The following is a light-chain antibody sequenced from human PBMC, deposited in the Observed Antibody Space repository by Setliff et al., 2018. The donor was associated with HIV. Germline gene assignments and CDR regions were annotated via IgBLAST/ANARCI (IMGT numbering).Light chain of an antibody. CDR3: SSYVSSNNNYV. CDR1: SSDVGYYHY. J-gene: IGLJ1*01. CDR2: DVN. Sequence: QSALAQPASVSGSPGQSITISCTGTSSDVGYYHYVSWYHQHPGKAPKLVIYDVNDRPSGVSDRFSGSKSGNTASLTISGLQPEDEADYYCSSYVSSNNNYVFGTGTKVTVL. V-gene: IGLV2-14*03.